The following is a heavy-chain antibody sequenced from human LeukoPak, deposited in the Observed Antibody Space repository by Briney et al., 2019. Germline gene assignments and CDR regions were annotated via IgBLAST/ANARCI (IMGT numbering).Heavy chain of an antibody. J-gene: IGHJ6*02. D-gene: IGHD6-13*01. CDR3: ARRSAEYSSGWSRRSYGLDV. Sequence: PGGSLRLSCAASGFTFGAYAMHWVRQAPGKGLEYVSAINGNGGRTYYANSVRGRFTISRDNSKNTLSLQMSSLRTEDMAVYYCARRSAEYSSGWSRRSYGLDVWGQGTPATVSS. CDR2: INGNGGRT. CDR1: GFTFGAYA. V-gene: IGHV3-64*01.